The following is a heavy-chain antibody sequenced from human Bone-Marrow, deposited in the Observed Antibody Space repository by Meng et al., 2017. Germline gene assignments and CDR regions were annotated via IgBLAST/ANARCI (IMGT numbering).Heavy chain of an antibody. CDR3: ARGRIAAAGRAARTMDY. CDR2: FYYRGST. V-gene: IGHV4-39*07. D-gene: IGHD6-13*01. Sequence: SETLSLTCTVSGGSISRSSHFWGWVRQPPGKGLEWIGNFYYRGSTHYNPSLKSRVIISVDTSKNQFSLKLSSVTAADTAVYYCARGRIAAAGRAARTMDYWGQGSLVTVSS. J-gene: IGHJ4*02. CDR1: GGSISRSSHF.